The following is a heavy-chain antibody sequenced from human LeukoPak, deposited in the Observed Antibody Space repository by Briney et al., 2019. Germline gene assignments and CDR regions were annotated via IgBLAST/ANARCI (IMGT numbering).Heavy chain of an antibody. CDR2: IYYSGST. Sequence: PSETLSLTCTVSGGSVSSGSYYWSWIRQPPGKGLEWIGYIYYSGSTNYNPSLKSRVTISVDTSKNQFSLKLGSVTAADTAVYYCARLYTVTKNFDYWGQGTLVTVSS. D-gene: IGHD4-17*01. J-gene: IGHJ4*02. CDR3: ARLYTVTKNFDY. V-gene: IGHV4-61*01. CDR1: GGSVSSGSYY.